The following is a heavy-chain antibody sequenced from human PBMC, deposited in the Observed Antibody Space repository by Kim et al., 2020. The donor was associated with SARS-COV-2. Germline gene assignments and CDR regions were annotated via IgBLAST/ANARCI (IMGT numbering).Heavy chain of an antibody. CDR1: GFTLSSYD. CDR2: ISGSGGNT. CDR3: GRYYGMDV. J-gene: IGHJ6*02. Sequence: GGSLRLSCAASGFTLSSYDMTWVRQAPGKGLEWVSAISGSGGNTYYAASVKGRFTISRDNSKNTLYLQMNSLRAEDTAVYYCGRYYGMDVWGQGTTVIVSS. V-gene: IGHV3-23*01.